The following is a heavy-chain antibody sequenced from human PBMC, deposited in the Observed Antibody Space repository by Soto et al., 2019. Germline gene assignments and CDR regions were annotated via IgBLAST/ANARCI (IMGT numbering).Heavy chain of an antibody. CDR1: GGSISSSSYY. J-gene: IGHJ4*02. CDR3: ANHIVSAPTFDY. D-gene: IGHD2-21*01. V-gene: IGHV4-39*01. Sequence: QLQLQESGPGLVKPSETLSLTCTVSGGSISSSSYYWGWIRQPPGKGLEWIGSIYYSGSTYYNPSLKSRVTISVDTSKNQFSLKLSSVTAADTAVYYCANHIVSAPTFDYWGQGTLVTVSS. CDR2: IYYSGST.